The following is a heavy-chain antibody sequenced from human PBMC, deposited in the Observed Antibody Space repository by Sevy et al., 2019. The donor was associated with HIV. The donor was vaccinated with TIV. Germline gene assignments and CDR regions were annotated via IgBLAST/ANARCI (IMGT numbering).Heavy chain of an antibody. J-gene: IGHJ4*02. V-gene: IGHV3-30*04. Sequence: GGSLRLSCAASGFTFSDYRMHWVRQAPGKGLEWVAVISYDGRNNKYNADSVKGRFTISRDNSKNTVYLQMNSLRAEDTARYYCARDRGEILSSAFDYWGQGTLVTVSS. D-gene: IGHD3-16*01. CDR3: ARDRGEILSSAFDY. CDR2: ISYDGRNNK. CDR1: GFTFSDYR.